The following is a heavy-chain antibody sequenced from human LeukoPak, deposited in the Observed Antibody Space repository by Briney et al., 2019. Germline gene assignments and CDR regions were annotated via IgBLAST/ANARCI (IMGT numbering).Heavy chain of an antibody. V-gene: IGHV3-53*01. CDR2: LYRGSST. CDR3: ARVGDHFHWYLDL. J-gene: IGHJ2*01. Sequence: GGSLRLSCAASGFTVSTNYMNWVRQAPGKGLEWVSILYRGSSTYYADSVEGRFTTSRDSSKNTLFLQMNDLRAEDTAVYYCARVGDHFHWYLDLWGRGTLVTVSS. CDR1: GFTVSTNY. D-gene: IGHD3-3*02.